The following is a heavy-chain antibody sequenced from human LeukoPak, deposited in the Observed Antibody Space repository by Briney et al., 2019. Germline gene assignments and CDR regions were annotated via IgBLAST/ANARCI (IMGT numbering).Heavy chain of an antibody. Sequence: GGSLRLSCAASGFTFSDYEMNWVRQAPGKGLEWGSYISSSASIIYYSDSVKGRFTISRDNAKNSLYLQMNSLRDEDTAVYYCARCTTGKTFGSLREIKKSREIDFWGQGTLVTVSS. V-gene: IGHV3-48*03. D-gene: IGHD1-1*01. CDR3: ARCTTGKTFGSLREIKKSREIDF. CDR2: ISSSASII. CDR1: GFTFSDYE. J-gene: IGHJ4*02.